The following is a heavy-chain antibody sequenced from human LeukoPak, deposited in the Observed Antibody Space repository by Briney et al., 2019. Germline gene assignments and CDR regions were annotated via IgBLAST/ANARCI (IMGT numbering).Heavy chain of an antibody. CDR3: ARDVGYCSSTSCYAGWFDP. Sequence: ASVKVSCKASGYTFTGYYMHWVRQAPGQGLEWMVWINPNSGGTNYAQKFQGRVTMTRDTSISTAYMELSRLRSDDTAVYYCARDVGYCSSTSCYAGWFDPWGQGTLVTVSS. CDR1: GYTFTGYY. J-gene: IGHJ5*02. V-gene: IGHV1-2*02. CDR2: INPNSGGT. D-gene: IGHD2-2*01.